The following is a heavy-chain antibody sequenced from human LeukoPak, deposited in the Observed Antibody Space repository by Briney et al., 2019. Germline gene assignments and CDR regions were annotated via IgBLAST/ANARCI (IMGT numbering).Heavy chain of an antibody. V-gene: IGHV3-7*01. CDR2: IKQGGSEK. J-gene: IGHJ4*02. CDR1: GFTLSSYW. Sequence: GGSLRLSCAASGFTLSSYWMHWVRQAPGKGLEWVANIKQGGSEKYYVDSVKGRFTISRDNAKNSLYLQMNSLRAEDTAVYYCARADYDYVWGSYRQYYFDYWGQGTLVTVSS. D-gene: IGHD3-16*02. CDR3: ARADYDYVWGSYRQYYFDY.